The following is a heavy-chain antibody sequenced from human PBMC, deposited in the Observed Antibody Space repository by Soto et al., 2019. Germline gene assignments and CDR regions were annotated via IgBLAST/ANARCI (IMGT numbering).Heavy chain of an antibody. CDR2: IWYDGSKK. V-gene: IGHV3-33*01. D-gene: IGHD3-3*01. CDR1: GFTFSSFG. Sequence: QVQVVESGGGVVQPGRSLRLSCAASGFTFSSFGMHWVRQAPGKGLEWVSLIWYDGSKKSYGDSVKGRFTISRDNSRNTVYLEMKSLRAHHTAVYYCARDASYYSLWSGYFPSRNGMDVWGQGTTVTVSS. CDR3: ARDASYYSLWSGYFPSRNGMDV. J-gene: IGHJ6*02.